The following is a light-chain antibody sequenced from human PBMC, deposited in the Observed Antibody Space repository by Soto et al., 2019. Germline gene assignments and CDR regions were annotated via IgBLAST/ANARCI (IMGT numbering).Light chain of an antibody. V-gene: IGLV2-14*01. CDR3: CAYVDSDALI. CDR1: DGEPFKY. J-gene: IGLJ2*01. Sequence: QSALTQPASVSGSPGQSITISCDGEPFKYVSWYQQHPGKAPKLIIYNIRGRPSGVSSRFSGSQSGNTASLAISGLRAEDEADYFCCAYVDSDALIFGRGTKRTVL. CDR2: NIR.